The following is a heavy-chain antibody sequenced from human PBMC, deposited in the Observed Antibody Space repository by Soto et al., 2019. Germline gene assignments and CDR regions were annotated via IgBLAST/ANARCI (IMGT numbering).Heavy chain of an antibody. J-gene: IGHJ4*02. Sequence: SETLSLTCAVYSGSLNGDYWSWIRQPPGKGLEWIGEVSHTEGTRYSSSLKSRVTISVDTSNNQFSLTLTSLTAADTAVYYCAKRTPVNRIAVAGTGSKEYYFDYWGQGTLVTVSS. CDR2: VSHTEGT. CDR3: AKRTPVNRIAVAGTGSKEYYFDY. V-gene: IGHV4-34*01. D-gene: IGHD6-19*01. CDR1: SGSLNGDY.